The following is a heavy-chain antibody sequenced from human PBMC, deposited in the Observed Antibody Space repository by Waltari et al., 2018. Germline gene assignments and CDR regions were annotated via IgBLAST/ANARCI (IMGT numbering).Heavy chain of an antibody. CDR2: INHSGST. CDR3: ARDGYYDSSWI. Sequence: QVQLQQWGAGLLKPSETLSLTCAVYGGSFSGYYWSWIRQPPGKGLEWIGEINHSGSTNYNPSLKSRVTISVDTSKNQFSLKLSSVTAADTAVYYCARDGYYDSSWIWGQGTMVTVSS. J-gene: IGHJ3*02. CDR1: GGSFSGYY. D-gene: IGHD3-22*01. V-gene: IGHV4-34*01.